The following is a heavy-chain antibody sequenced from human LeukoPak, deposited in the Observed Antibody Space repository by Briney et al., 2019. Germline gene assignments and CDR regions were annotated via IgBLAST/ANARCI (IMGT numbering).Heavy chain of an antibody. CDR2: ISYDGHNE. CDR1: GFSFSGYG. J-gene: IGHJ6*02. V-gene: IGHV3-30*18. D-gene: IGHD5-12*01. CDR3: AKGVGYGGMDV. Sequence: GGSLRLSCAASGFSFSGYGMHWVRQAPGKGLEWVAVISYDGHNEYYADSVESRFTISRDNSKNTVLLQMNSLRVGDTAVYYCAKGVGYGGMDVWGQGTTVTVSS.